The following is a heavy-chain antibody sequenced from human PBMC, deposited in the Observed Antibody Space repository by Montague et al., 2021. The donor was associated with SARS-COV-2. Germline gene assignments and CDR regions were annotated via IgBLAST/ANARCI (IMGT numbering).Heavy chain of an antibody. CDR3: AHRAGKWVGDSRKYYFDY. D-gene: IGHD3-10*01. CDR2: IYWDDDK. Sequence: PALVKPTQTLTLTCTFSGFSLSTSGVGVGWFRKPPGKALEWLALIYWDDDKHYSPSLKSRLIITKDTSNNQVVLTMSNMEPVDTATYYRAHRAGKWVGDSRKYYFDYWGHGTLVTVSS. V-gene: IGHV2-5*02. CDR1: GFSLSTSGVG. J-gene: IGHJ4*01.